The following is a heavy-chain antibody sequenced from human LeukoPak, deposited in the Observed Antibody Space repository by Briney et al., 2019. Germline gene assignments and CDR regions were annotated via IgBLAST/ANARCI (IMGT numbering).Heavy chain of an antibody. Sequence: PSETLSLTCAVSGYSISSGYYWGWSRQPPGKGLEWIGSIYHSGSTYYNPSLKSRVTISVDTSKNQFSLKLSSVTAADTAVYYCARQSGRIQLWLGYFDYWGQGTLVTVSS. J-gene: IGHJ4*02. D-gene: IGHD5-18*01. CDR1: GYSISSGYY. V-gene: IGHV4-38-2*01. CDR3: ARQSGRIQLWLGYFDY. CDR2: IYHSGST.